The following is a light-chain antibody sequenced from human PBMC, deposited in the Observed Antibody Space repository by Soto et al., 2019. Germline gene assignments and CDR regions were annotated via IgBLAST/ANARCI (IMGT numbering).Light chain of an antibody. CDR3: CSYAGGYTWV. CDR2: DVS. CDR1: SSDVGGYNY. Sequence: QSVLTQPRSVSGSPGQSVTISCTGTSSDVGGYNYVSWYQQHPGKAPKLMLYDVSKRPSGVPDRFSGSKAGNTASLTISGLQAEDEADYYCCSYAGGYTWVFGGGTKVTVL. V-gene: IGLV2-11*01. J-gene: IGLJ3*02.